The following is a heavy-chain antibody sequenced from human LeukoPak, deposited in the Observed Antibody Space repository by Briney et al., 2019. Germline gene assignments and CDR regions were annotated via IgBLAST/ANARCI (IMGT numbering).Heavy chain of an antibody. CDR1: GGTFSSYA. Sequence: GASVKVSCKASGGTFSSYAISWVRQAPGQGLEWMGGIIPIFGTANYAQKFQGRVTITADESTSTAYMELSSLRSEDTAVYYCARNRGRPTGAFDIWGQGTMVTVSS. CDR2: IIPIFGTA. J-gene: IGHJ3*02. D-gene: IGHD1-14*01. V-gene: IGHV1-69*01. CDR3: ARNRGRPTGAFDI.